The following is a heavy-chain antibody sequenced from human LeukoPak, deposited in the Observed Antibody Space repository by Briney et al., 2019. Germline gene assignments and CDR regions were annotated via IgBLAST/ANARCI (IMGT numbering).Heavy chain of an antibody. CDR1: GFTFSSYS. CDR2: ISSSSSYI. CDR3: ARDIKGGSGANGGY. Sequence: PGGSLRLSCAASGFTFSSYSMNWVRQAPGKGLEWVSSISSSSSYIYYADSVKGRFTISRDNAKNSLYLQMNSLRAEDTAVYYCARDIKGGSGANGGYWGQGTLVTVSS. D-gene: IGHD6-19*01. J-gene: IGHJ4*02. V-gene: IGHV3-21*01.